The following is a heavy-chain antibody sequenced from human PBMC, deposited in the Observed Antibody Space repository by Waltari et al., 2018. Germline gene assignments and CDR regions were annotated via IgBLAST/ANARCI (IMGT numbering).Heavy chain of an antibody. Sequence: QVQLQQWGAGLLKPSETLSLTCAFYGGSFSGYYWSWIRQPPGKGLEWIGEINHSGSTNYNPSLKSRVTISVDTSKNQFSLKLSSVTAADTAVYYCARGGYDYVWGSYPRRVWFDPWGQGTLVTVSS. V-gene: IGHV4-34*01. J-gene: IGHJ5*02. CDR3: ARGGYDYVWGSYPRRVWFDP. CDR1: GGSFSGYY. CDR2: INHSGST. D-gene: IGHD3-16*02.